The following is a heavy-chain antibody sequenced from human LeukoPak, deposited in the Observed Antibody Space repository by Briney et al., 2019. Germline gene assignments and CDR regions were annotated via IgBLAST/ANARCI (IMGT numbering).Heavy chain of an antibody. V-gene: IGHV1-2*02. CDR3: ARGTTVATPFGY. J-gene: IGHJ4*02. CDR2: ISPNSGGR. CDR1: GHTFTGYY. D-gene: IGHD4-17*01. Sequence: ASVKVSCKASGHTFTGYYIHWVRQAPGQGLEWMGWISPNSGGRNYAQKFQGRVTMTRDTSVSTAHMELSNVRSDDTAVYYCARGTTVATPFGYWGQGTLVTVSS.